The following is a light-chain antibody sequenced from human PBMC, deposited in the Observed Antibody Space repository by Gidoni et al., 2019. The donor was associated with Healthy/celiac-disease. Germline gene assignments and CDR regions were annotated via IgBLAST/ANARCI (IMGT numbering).Light chain of an antibody. Sequence: DIVITQSSLSLPVTPGEPASISCRSSQSLLHRNGYNYLDWYLQKPGQSPQLLIYLGSNRASGVPDRFSGSGSGTDFTLKISRVEAEDVGVYYCMQAIQTPPTFGQGTKLEIK. J-gene: IGKJ2*01. CDR2: LGS. V-gene: IGKV2-28*01. CDR3: MQAIQTPPT. CDR1: QSLLHRNGYNY.